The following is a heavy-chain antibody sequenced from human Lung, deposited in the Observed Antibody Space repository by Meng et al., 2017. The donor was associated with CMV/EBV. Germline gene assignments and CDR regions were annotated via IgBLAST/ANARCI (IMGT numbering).Heavy chain of an antibody. V-gene: IGHV3-30-3*01. CDR2: ISYDGSNK. CDR1: TFSRYT. J-gene: IGHJ4*02. D-gene: IGHD3-22*01. Sequence: TFSRYTRHWGRQAPGKGLEWVAVISYDGSNKDYADSVKGRFTISRDNSKNTLYLQMNSLRAEDTAVYYCARDVGYYDSSGYYSPIFDYWGQGTLVTVSS. CDR3: ARDVGYYDSSGYYSPIFDY.